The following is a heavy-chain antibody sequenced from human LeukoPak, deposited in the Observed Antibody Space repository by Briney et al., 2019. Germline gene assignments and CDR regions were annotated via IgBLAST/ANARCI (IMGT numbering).Heavy chain of an antibody. J-gene: IGHJ6*03. V-gene: IGHV1-69*13. CDR3: ARGPVATIYYYYYYMDV. D-gene: IGHD5-12*01. CDR2: IIPIFGTA. Sequence: SVKVSCKASGGTFSSYAISWVRQAPGQGLEWMGGIIPIFGTANYAQKFQGRVTITADESTSTAYMELSSLRSEDTAVYYCARGPVATIYYYYYYMDVWGKGTTVTISS. CDR1: GGTFSSYA.